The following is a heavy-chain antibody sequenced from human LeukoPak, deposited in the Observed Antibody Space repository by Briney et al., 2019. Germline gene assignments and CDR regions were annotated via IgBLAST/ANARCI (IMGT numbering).Heavy chain of an antibody. CDR3: AREGYSGYDVYFDY. CDR2: ISSNGGST. CDR1: GFTFSSYA. Sequence: GGSLRLSCAASGFTFSSYAMHWVRQAPGKGPEYVSAISSNGGSTYYANSVKGRFTISRDNSKNTLYLQMGSLRAEDMAVYYCAREGYSGYDVYFDYWRQGTLVTVSS. V-gene: IGHV3-64*01. D-gene: IGHD5-12*01. J-gene: IGHJ4*02.